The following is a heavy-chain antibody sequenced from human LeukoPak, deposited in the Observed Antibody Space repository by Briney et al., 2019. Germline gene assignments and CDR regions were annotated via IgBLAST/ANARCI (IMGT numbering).Heavy chain of an antibody. D-gene: IGHD3-22*01. V-gene: IGHV3-74*01. J-gene: IGHJ4*02. CDR3: ARDRYYYDSSGLITG. CDR1: GFTFSSYW. Sequence: PGGSLRLSCAASGFTFSSYWMHWVRQAPGKGLVWVSRINSDGSTTSYADSVKGRFTISRGNAKNTLYLQMNSLRAEDTAVYYCARDRYYYDSSGLITGWGQGTLVTVSS. CDR2: INSDGSTT.